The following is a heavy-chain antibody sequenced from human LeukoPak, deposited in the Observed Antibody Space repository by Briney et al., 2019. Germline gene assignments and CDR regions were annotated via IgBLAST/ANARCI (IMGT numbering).Heavy chain of an antibody. CDR2: IYPGDSDT. D-gene: IGHD6-19*01. CDR3: ARQAYSSGKDAFDF. V-gene: IGHV5-51*01. J-gene: IGHJ3*01. CDR1: GYSFTTYW. Sequence: GESLKISCNGSGYSFTTYWIGRVRQMPGKGLVWMGIIYPGDSDTRYSPSFRGQVTISADKSINTAYLQWSSLKASDTAMYSCARQAYSSGKDAFDFWGQGTMVTVSS.